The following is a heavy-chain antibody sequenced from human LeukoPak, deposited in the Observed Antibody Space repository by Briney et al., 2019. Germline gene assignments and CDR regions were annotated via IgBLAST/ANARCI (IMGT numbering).Heavy chain of an antibody. J-gene: IGHJ4*02. CDR3: ARGSHYYDSSEDQDY. V-gene: IGHV1-46*01. Sequence: ASVKVSCKASGYTFTGYYMHWVRQAPGQGLEWMGLINPTGGSTGYAQKFQGRVTMTRDMSTSTDYMELSSLRSEDTAIYYCARGSHYYDSSEDQDYWGQGTLVTVSS. CDR2: INPTGGST. D-gene: IGHD3-22*01. CDR1: GYTFTGYY.